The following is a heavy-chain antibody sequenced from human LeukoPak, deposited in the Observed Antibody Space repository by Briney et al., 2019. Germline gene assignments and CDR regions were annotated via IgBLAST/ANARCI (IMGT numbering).Heavy chain of an antibody. CDR2: IYSGGST. CDR1: ELTVSSNY. J-gene: IGHJ4*02. CDR3: ARGGTPGYSTGWIDH. Sequence: GGSLRLSCAASELTVSSNYMSWVRQAPGKGLEWVSVIYSGGSTYYADSVKGRFIISRDNSRNTLYLQMNSLRAEDTAMYHCARGGTPGYSTGWIDHWCQGTLVTVSS. V-gene: IGHV3-53*05. D-gene: IGHD6-19*01.